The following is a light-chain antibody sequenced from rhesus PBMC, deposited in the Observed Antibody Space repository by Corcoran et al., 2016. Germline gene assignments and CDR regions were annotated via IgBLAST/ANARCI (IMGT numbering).Light chain of an antibody. Sequence: SYELTQPPSVSVSPGQTARITCGGDNIRSKSVQWYQQTPPQAHVLVIYDDNERPSGIPERLSGSNSGNTATLTISGVEAGDEADYYCQVWDSNNIHFGGGTRLTVL. J-gene: IGLJ2*01. CDR3: QVWDSNNIH. V-gene: IGLV3-34*01. CDR1: NIRSKS. CDR2: DDN.